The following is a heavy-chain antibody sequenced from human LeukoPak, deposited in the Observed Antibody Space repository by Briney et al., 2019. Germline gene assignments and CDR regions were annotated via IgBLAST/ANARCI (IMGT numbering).Heavy chain of an antibody. Sequence: ASVKVSCKASGYTFTGYYMHWVRQAPGQGLEWMGWINPNSGGTNYAQKFQGWVTMTRDTSISTAYMELSSLRSEDTAVYYCARTWDILTTRGFDYWGQGTLVTVSS. CDR2: INPNSGGT. V-gene: IGHV1-2*04. J-gene: IGHJ4*02. D-gene: IGHD5-12*01. CDR1: GYTFTGYY. CDR3: ARTWDILTTRGFDY.